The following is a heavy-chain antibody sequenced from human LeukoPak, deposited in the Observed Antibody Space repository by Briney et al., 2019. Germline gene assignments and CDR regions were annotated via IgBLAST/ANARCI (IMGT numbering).Heavy chain of an antibody. CDR2: ISSSSSYT. V-gene: IGHV3-11*05. Sequence: GGSLRLSCAASGFTFSDYYMSWIRQAPGKGLEWVSYISSSSSYTNYADSVKGRFTISRDNAKNSLYLQMNSLRADDTALYYCARDLHYYVAMGVWGQGTTVTVSS. J-gene: IGHJ6*02. CDR3: ARDLHYYVAMGV. D-gene: IGHD3-10*02. CDR1: GFTFSDYY.